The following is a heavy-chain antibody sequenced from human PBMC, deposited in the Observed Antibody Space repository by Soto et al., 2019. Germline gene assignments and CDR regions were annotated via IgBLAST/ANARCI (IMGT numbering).Heavy chain of an antibody. CDR1: GLTFSSYA. D-gene: IGHD2-2*01. J-gene: IGHJ3*02. Sequence: GGSLRLSCAASGLTFSSYAMNWVRQAPGKGLECVSAISGSGGRTYYGDSVKGRFTISRDNSKNTLYLQMNSLRAEDTAVYYCAKDRSSSTIDAFDIWGQGTMVTVSS. V-gene: IGHV3-23*01. CDR2: ISGSGGRT. CDR3: AKDRSSSTIDAFDI.